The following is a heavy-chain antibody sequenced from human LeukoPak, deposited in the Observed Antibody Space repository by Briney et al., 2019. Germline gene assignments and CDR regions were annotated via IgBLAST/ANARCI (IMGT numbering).Heavy chain of an antibody. CDR2: IYTSGST. CDR3: ARSSGSFDY. V-gene: IGHV4-4*09. Sequence: SKTLSLTCTVSGGSISSYYWSWIRQPPGKGLEWIGYIYTSGSTNYNPSLKSRVTISVDTSKNQFSLKLSSVTAADTAVYYCARSSGSFDYWGQGTLVTVSS. D-gene: IGHD1-26*01. J-gene: IGHJ4*02. CDR1: GGSISSYY.